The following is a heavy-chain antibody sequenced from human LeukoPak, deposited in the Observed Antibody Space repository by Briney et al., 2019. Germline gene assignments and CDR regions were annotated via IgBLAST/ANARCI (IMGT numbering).Heavy chain of an antibody. V-gene: IGHV4-34*01. CDR3: ARVVVVVAAPSFDY. CDR2: INHSGST. D-gene: IGHD2-15*01. CDR1: GGSFSGYY. Sequence: SETLSLTCAVYGGSFSGYYWSWIRQPPGKGLEWIGEINHSGSTNYNPSLKSRVTISVDTPKNRFSLKLSSVTAADTAVYYCARVVVVVAAPSFDYWGQGTLVTVSS. J-gene: IGHJ4*02.